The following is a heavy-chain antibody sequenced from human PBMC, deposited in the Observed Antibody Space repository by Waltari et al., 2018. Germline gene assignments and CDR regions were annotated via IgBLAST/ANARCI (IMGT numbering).Heavy chain of an antibody. V-gene: IGHV3-15*01. D-gene: IGHD3-3*01. CDR3: TTDVASYYDFWSGLDAFDI. J-gene: IGHJ3*02. CDR2: IKSKTDGGTT. Sequence: VKPGGSLRLSCAASGFTFSNAWMSWVRQAPGKGLEWVGRIKSKTDGGTTDYAAPVKGRFTISRDDSKNTLYLQMNSLKTEDTAVYYCTTDVASYYDFWSGLDAFDIWGQGTMVTVSS. CDR1: GFTFSNAW.